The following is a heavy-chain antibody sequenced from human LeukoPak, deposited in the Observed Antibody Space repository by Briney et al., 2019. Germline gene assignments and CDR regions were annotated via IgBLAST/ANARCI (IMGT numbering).Heavy chain of an antibody. CDR3: ATVGD. CDR1: GVSFYTYY. CDR2: INHSGGT. J-gene: IGHJ4*02. D-gene: IGHD2-15*01. Sequence: SETLSLTCAVYGVSFYTYYWSWIRQPPGKGLEWIGEINHSGGTNYNPSLKSRVTISVDKSKNQFSLKLTSVTAADTAVYYCATVGDWGQGTLVTVSS. V-gene: IGHV4-34*01.